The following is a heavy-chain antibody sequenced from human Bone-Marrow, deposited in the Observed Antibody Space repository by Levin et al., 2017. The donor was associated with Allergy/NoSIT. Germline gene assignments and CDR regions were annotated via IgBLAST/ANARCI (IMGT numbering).Heavy chain of an antibody. CDR1: GFIFTSYG. CDR3: AKYGDPAMSLFYLDQ. Sequence: GGSLRLSCAASGFIFTSYGVSWVRQAPGKGLEWVAHISGSGGGTDYADSAKGRFTISRDKSKNTVYLQVNSLRAEDTAVYYCAKYGDPAMSLFYLDQWGPGTLVTLSS. V-gene: IGHV3-23*01. J-gene: IGHJ4*02. D-gene: IGHD5-18*01. CDR2: ISGSGGGT.